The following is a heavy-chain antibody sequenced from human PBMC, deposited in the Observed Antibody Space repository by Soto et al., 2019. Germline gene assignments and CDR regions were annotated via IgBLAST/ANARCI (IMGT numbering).Heavy chain of an antibody. J-gene: IGHJ4*02. D-gene: IGHD2-2*01. CDR1: GGSISSGGYY. CDR2: IYYSGST. CDR3: AREVVPAATQYYFDY. Sequence: QVQLQESGPGLVKPSQTLSLTCTVSGGSISSGGYYWSWIRQHPGKGLEWIGYIYYSGSTYYNPSLKSRVTISVDTSKNQFSLKLSSVTAADTAVYYCAREVVPAATQYYFDYWGQGTLVTVSS. V-gene: IGHV4-31*03.